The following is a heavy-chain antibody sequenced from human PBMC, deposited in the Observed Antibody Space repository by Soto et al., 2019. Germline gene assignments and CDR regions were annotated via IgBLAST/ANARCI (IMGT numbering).Heavy chain of an antibody. CDR2: ISQGGST. V-gene: IGHV4-34*01. J-gene: IGHJ4*02. D-gene: IGHD2-8*01. Sequence: SETLSLTCAVYGGSFSNYYWSWIRQPPGKGLEWIGEISQGGSTNYNPSLKSRVTISVDTSKNQFSLKLSSVTAADTAVYYCARMHTPTDCTNGVCYIDYFDYWGQGTLVTVSS. CDR1: GGSFSNYY. CDR3: ARMHTPTDCTNGVCYIDYFDY.